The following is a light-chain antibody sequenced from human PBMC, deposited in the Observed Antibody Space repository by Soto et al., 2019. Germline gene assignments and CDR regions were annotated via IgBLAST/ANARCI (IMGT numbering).Light chain of an antibody. J-gene: IGKJ1*01. V-gene: IGKV3-20*01. CDR3: QQASSFPRT. CDR1: QSVSSSY. Sequence: DIVLTQSPGTLSLSPGERAILSCRASQSVSSSYLAWYQQKPGQAPRLLIYGASSRATGIPDRFSGSGSGTDFTLTISGLQPEDFATYYCQQASSFPRTFGQGTKVDIK. CDR2: GAS.